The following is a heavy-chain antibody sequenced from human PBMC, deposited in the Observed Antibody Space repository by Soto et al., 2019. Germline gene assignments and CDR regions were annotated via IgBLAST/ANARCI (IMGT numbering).Heavy chain of an antibody. D-gene: IGHD3-3*01. Sequence: GGSLRLSCAASGFTFNSYSMNWVRQAPGKGLEWVSYISSSISTIYYADSVKGRFTISRDNAKNSLYLQMNSLRAEDTAVYYCARGIWSCHWHFDYWGQGTLVTVSS. CDR2: ISSSISTI. CDR3: ARGIWSCHWHFDY. CDR1: GFTFNSYS. J-gene: IGHJ4*02. V-gene: IGHV3-48*01.